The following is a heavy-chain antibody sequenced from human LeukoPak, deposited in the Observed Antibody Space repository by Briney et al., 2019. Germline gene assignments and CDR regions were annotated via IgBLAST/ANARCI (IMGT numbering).Heavy chain of an antibody. CDR3: ARGVDYYDSSSYYYWFDP. CDR2: MNFNSGGK. V-gene: IGHV1-2*02. J-gene: IGHJ5*02. Sequence: ASVKVSCKASGYTFTGYYIHWVRQAPGQGLEWMGWMNFNSGGKNYAQKFQGRVTMTRDTSISTAYMELSRLKSDDTAVYYCARGVDYYDSSSYYYWFDPWGQGTLVTVSS. D-gene: IGHD3-22*01. CDR1: GYTFTGYY.